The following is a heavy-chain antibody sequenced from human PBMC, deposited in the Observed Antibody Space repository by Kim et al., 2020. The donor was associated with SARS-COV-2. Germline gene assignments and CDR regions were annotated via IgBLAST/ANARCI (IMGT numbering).Heavy chain of an antibody. V-gene: IGHV3-30*18. D-gene: IGHD6-6*01. J-gene: IGHJ6*02. CDR2: ISYDGSNK. CDR1: GFTFSSYG. CDR3: AKDQGWQLVDYYYYGMDV. Sequence: GGSLRLSCAASGFTFSSYGMHWVRQAPGKGLEWVAVISYDGSNKYYADSVKGRFTISRDNSKNTLYLQMNSLRAEDTAVYYCAKDQGWQLVDYYYYGMDVWGQGTTVTVSS.